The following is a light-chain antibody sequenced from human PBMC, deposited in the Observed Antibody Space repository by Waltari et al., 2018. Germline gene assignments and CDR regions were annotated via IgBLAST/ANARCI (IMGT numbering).Light chain of an antibody. CDR1: QSVSKSH. CDR2: AAS. V-gene: IGKV3-20*01. Sequence: EIVLTQSPGTLSLSPGERATLSCRASQSVSKSHLVWSQQKPGSAPRLLIYAASRRANGVPDRFSGSGSGTDFTLTSSRLEPEEFAVYYCQQYGSAPRTFGQGTKVEIK. CDR3: QQYGSAPRT. J-gene: IGKJ1*01.